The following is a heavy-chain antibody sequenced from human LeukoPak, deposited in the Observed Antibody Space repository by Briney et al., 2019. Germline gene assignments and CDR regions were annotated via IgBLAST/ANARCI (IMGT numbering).Heavy chain of an antibody. CDR3: ARVGYYGSGSYYNRKVNWLDP. J-gene: IGHJ5*02. V-gene: IGHV4-39*07. Sequence: SETLSLTCTVSGGSISSSSYYWGWIRQPPGKGLEWIGTIYYSGSTYYNPSLKSRVTISIDTPKNQFSLKLSSVTAADTAVYYCARVGYYGSGSYYNRKVNWLDPWGQGTLVTVSS. D-gene: IGHD3-10*01. CDR2: IYYSGST. CDR1: GGSISSSSYY.